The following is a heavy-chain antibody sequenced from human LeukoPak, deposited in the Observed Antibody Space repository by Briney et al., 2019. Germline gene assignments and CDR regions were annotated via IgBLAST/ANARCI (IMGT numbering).Heavy chain of an antibody. Sequence: PSETLSLTCTVSGGSISSSSYYWGWLRQPPGKGLEWIGRIYYSGSTYYNPSLKSRVTISVDTSKNQFSLKLSSVTAADTAVYYCASLGENYDYVWGSYRPDYWGQGALVTVSS. CDR1: GGSISSSSYY. V-gene: IGHV4-39*01. CDR3: ASLGENYDYVWGSYRPDY. CDR2: IYYSGST. D-gene: IGHD3-16*02. J-gene: IGHJ4*02.